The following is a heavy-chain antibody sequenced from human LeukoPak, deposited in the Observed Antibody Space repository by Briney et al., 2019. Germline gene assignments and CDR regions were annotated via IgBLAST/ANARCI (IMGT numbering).Heavy chain of an antibody. CDR2: TYYRSKWST. CDR3: ARAMSATGNNWFDP. CDR1: GDSVSSNRAT. D-gene: IGHD1-1*01. V-gene: IGHV6-1*01. J-gene: IGHJ5*02. Sequence: SQTLSLTCAISGDSVSSNRATWNWIRQSPSRGLEWLGRTYYRSKWSTDYAGSVKGRITINPDPSKNQFSLHLSSVTPEDTAIYYCARAMSATGNNWFDPWGQGTLVTVSS.